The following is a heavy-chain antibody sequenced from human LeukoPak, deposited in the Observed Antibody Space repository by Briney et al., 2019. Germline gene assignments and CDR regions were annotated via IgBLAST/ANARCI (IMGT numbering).Heavy chain of an antibody. D-gene: IGHD3-22*01. Sequence: ASVKVSCKASGYTFTSYGISWVRQAPGQGLEWMGWISAYNGNTNYAQKLQGRVTITRNTSISTAYMMLSSLRSEDTAIYYCAREDYYDSGSNDYWGQGTLVTVSS. CDR2: ISAYNGNT. CDR1: GYTFTSYG. CDR3: AREDYYDSGSNDY. J-gene: IGHJ4*02. V-gene: IGHV1-18*01.